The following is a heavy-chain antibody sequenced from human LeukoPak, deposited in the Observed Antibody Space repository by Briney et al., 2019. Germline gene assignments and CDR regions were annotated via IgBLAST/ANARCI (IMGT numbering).Heavy chain of an antibody. CDR2: IYYSGST. CDR3: AGRYGSGSYSPYYYYYMDV. V-gene: IGHV4-59*08. Sequence: MASETLSLTCTVSGGSISSYYWSWIRQPPGKGPEWIGYIYYSGSTNYNPSLKSRVTISVDTSKNQFSLKLSSVTAADTAVYYCAGRYGSGSYSPYYYYYMDVWGKGTTVTVSS. D-gene: IGHD3-10*01. CDR1: GGSISSYY. J-gene: IGHJ6*03.